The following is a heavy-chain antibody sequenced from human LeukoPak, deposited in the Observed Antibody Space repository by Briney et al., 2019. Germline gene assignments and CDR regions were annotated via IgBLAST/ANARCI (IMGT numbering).Heavy chain of an antibody. CDR2: INHGGST. Sequence: ASETLSLTCAVYGGSLSAYYWTWIRQPPGKGLEWIGEINHGGSTNYTPSLKSRVTISIDTSKNQCYLKLSSLTAADTAVYYCARRDDSSGYHKIFDYWGPGTLVTVSS. CDR1: GGSLSAYY. D-gene: IGHD3-22*01. J-gene: IGHJ4*02. CDR3: ARRDDSSGYHKIFDY. V-gene: IGHV4-34*01.